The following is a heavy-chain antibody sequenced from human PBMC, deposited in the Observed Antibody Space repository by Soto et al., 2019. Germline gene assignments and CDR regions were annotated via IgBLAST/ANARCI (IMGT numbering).Heavy chain of an antibody. J-gene: IGHJ6*02. CDR1: GYTFTSHG. D-gene: IGHD3-10*01. Sequence: QVQLVQSGAEVKKPGASVQVSCKASGYTFTSHGISWVRQAPGQGLEWMGWISAYNRNTNYAQKFQGRGTLTKDTTTSTGCMDLRSLRFDDRAVYYFARDQRSKAHPYYSYGMDVWGQGSTVTVSS. CDR2: ISAYNRNT. CDR3: ARDQRSKAHPYYSYGMDV. V-gene: IGHV1-18*04.